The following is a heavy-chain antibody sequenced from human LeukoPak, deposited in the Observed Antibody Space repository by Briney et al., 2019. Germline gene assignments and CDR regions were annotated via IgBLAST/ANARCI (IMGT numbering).Heavy chain of an antibody. CDR1: GYTFTSYY. CDR3: ARDLVGATTTHFDY. D-gene: IGHD1-26*01. Sequence: ASVKVSCKASGYTFTSYYMHWVRQAPGQGLEWMGIINPSGGSTSYAQNVQGRVTMTRDMSTSTVYMELSSLRSEDTAVYYCARDLVGATTTHFDYWGQGTLVTVSS. V-gene: IGHV1-46*01. J-gene: IGHJ4*02. CDR2: INPSGGST.